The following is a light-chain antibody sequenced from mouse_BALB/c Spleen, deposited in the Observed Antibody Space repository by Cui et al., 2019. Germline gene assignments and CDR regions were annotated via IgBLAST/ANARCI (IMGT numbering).Light chain of an antibody. CDR2: DTS. V-gene: IGKV4-55*01. CDR1: SSVSY. J-gene: IGKJ4*01. CDR3: QQWSSYPRE. Sequence: QIVLTQSPAIMSASPGEKVTMTCSASSSVSYMYWYQQKPGSSPRLLIYDTSNLASGVPVRFSGSGSGTSYSLTISRMEAEDAATYYCQQWSSYPREFGSGTKLEIK.